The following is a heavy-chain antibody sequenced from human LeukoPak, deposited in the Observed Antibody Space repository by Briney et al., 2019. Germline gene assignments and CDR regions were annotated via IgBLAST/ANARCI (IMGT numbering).Heavy chain of an antibody. CDR1: GGSVSSGSYY. Sequence: SETLSLTCTVSGGSVSSGSYYWSWIRQPPGKGLEWIGYIYYSGSTNYNPSLKSRVTISVDTSKNQFSLKLSSVTAADTAVYYCARWMPDILGIRYGYWGQGTLVTVSS. CDR2: IYYSGST. D-gene: IGHD3-9*01. J-gene: IGHJ4*02. V-gene: IGHV4-61*01. CDR3: ARWMPDILGIRYGY.